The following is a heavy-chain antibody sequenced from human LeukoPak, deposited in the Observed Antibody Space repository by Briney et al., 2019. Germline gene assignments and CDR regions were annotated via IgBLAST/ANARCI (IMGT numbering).Heavy chain of an antibody. CDR2: IYPGDSDT. D-gene: IGHD3-10*01. CDR3: ARQTNSLTMVRGVISGFRWFDP. V-gene: IGHV5-51*01. J-gene: IGHJ5*02. Sequence: GESLKISCKCSGYRFTSYWISWVRQMPGKGLEWMGIIYPGDSDTSYSTSFQGQVTISADKSISTAYLQWSSLKASDTAMYYCARQTNSLTMVRGVISGFRWFDPWGQGTLVTVSS. CDR1: GYRFTSYW.